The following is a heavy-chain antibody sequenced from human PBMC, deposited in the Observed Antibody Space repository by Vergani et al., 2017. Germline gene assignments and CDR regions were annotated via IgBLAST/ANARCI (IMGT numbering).Heavy chain of an antibody. CDR2: IYPGDSDT. Sequence: EVQLVQSGAEVKKPGESLKISCKGSGYSFTSYWIGWVRQMPGKGLEWMGTIYPGDSDTRYSPSFQGQVTFSADKSISTAYLQWSSLKASDTAMYYCARHRGWGLVVVAATPWYYYYGMDVWGQGTTVTVSS. D-gene: IGHD2-15*01. J-gene: IGHJ6*02. CDR1: GYSFTSYW. CDR3: ARHRGWGLVVVAATPWYYYYGMDV. V-gene: IGHV5-51*01.